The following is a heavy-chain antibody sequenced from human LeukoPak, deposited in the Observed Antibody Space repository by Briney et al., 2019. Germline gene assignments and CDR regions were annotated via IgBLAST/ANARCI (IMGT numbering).Heavy chain of an antibody. D-gene: IGHD3-16*01. CDR1: GGSISSYY. CDR2: IYYSGST. V-gene: IGHV4-59*01. J-gene: IGHJ4*02. Sequence: SETLSLTCTVSGGSISSYYWRWIRQPPGKGLEGIGYIYYSGSTNYNPSLKSRVTISVDTSKNQFSLKLSSGTAADTAVYYCARGLGGTFDYWGQGTLVTVSS. CDR3: ARGLGGTFDY.